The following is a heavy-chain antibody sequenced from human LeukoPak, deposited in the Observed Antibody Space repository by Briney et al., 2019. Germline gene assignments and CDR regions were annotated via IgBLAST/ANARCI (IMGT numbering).Heavy chain of an antibody. CDR2: ISVSGGPI. CDR3: AKYQRGLAAAGTRDAFDI. D-gene: IGHD6-13*01. Sequence: GGSLILSCTASGFIFGAYSMNWVRQAPGKGLEWVSYISVSGGPIYYVDSVQGRFTISRDNSKNALYLQMNSLRAEDTAVYYCAKYQRGLAAAGTRDAFDIWGQGTMVTVSS. V-gene: IGHV3-48*01. J-gene: IGHJ3*02. CDR1: GFIFGAYS.